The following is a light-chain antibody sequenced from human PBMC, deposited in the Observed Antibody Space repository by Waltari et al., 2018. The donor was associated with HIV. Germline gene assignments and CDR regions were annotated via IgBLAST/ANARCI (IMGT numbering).Light chain of an antibody. CDR3: ALYMGSAIL. J-gene: IGLJ2*01. V-gene: IGLV8-61*01. CDR2: STN. CDR1: SGSVSTSYY. Sequence: QTVVTQEPSFSVSPGGQVTLTCGLNSGSVSTSYYPSWYQQTPRQAPRTLIYSTNSRSSGVPDRFSGSILGNKAALTITGAQADDECDYYCALYMGSAILFGGGTKLTVL.